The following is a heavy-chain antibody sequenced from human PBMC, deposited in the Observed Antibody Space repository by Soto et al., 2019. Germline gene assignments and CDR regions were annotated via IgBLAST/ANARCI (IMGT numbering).Heavy chain of an antibody. D-gene: IGHD1-26*01. V-gene: IGHV6-1*01. CDR3: ARGEQYSGRIFDY. Sequence: TLSLTCVITGDSVSSNSPGWSWVRQSPSRGLEWLGRTYYRSKWYYEYAVSVRGRITINPDTSKNQYSLQLNSVTPEDTAVYFCARGEQYSGRIFDYWGQGTLVTVS. J-gene: IGHJ4*01. CDR1: GDSVSSNSPG. CDR2: TYYRSKWYY.